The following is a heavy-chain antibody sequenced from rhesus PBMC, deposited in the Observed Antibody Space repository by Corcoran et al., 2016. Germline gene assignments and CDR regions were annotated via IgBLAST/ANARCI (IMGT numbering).Heavy chain of an antibody. D-gene: IGHD2-15*01. CDR3: AKWYCSTTYCSYIDY. Sequence: GESGGGLVQPGGSLRLSCAASGFTFSDYYMSWVRQAPGTGLEWVSAINNGGGSTYYADSVKGRFTISRDNSKNTLSLQVNSLRAEDTAVYYCAKWYCSTTYCSYIDYWGQGVLVTVSS. V-gene: IGHV3S42*01. J-gene: IGHJ4*01. CDR1: GFTFSDYY. CDR2: INNGGGST.